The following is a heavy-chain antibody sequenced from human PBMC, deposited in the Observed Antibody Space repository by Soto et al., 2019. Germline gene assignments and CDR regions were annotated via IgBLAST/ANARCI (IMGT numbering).Heavy chain of an antibody. V-gene: IGHV3-23*01. CDR3: AKSRYSDSSGDYYDF. CDR2: IGGRATSA. CDR1: GFMFSNYA. J-gene: IGHJ4*02. Sequence: EVQLLESGGGLVQPGGSLRLSCAASGFMFSNYAMSWVRQAPGKRLEWVSGIGGRATSAYYADSVKGRFAISRDNSYNTLFLQLNSLRAEDTAVYYCAKSRYSDSSGDYYDFWGQGTLVTVSS. D-gene: IGHD3-22*01.